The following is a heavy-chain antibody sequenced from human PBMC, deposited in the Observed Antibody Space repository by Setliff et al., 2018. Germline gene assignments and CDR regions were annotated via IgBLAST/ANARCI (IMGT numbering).Heavy chain of an antibody. CDR2: IYTSGST. D-gene: IGHD3-22*01. Sequence: SETLSLTCTVSGGSISSYYWSWIRQPAGKGLEWIGHIYTSGSTNYNPSLKSRVTISVDTSKNQFSLKLSSVTAADTAVYYCARAGYYDSSGYYNWFDPWGQGTLVTVSS. CDR1: GGSISSYY. CDR3: ARAGYYDSSGYYNWFDP. J-gene: IGHJ5*02. V-gene: IGHV4-4*07.